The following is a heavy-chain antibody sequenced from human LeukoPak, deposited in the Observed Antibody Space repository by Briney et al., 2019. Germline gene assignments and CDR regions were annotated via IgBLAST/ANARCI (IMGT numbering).Heavy chain of an antibody. V-gene: IGHV3-21*04. D-gene: IGHD3-10*01. J-gene: IGHJ4*02. CDR3: AKVVPSLGFGELRYFDY. CDR2: IRSSSSYI. Sequence: GGSLRLSCAASGFTFSSYSMNWVRQAPGKGLEWVSSIRSSSSYIYYADSVKGRFTISRDNSKNTLYLQMNSLRAEDTAVYYCAKVVPSLGFGELRYFDYWGQGALVTVSS. CDR1: GFTFSSYS.